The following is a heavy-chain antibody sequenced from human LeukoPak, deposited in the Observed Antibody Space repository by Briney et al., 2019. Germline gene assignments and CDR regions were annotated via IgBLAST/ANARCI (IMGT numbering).Heavy chain of an antibody. Sequence: ASVKVSCKASGYTFTGYYMHWVRQAPGQGLEWMGWINPNSGGTNYAQKFQGRVTMTRDTSISTAYMELSRLRSDDTAVYYCARDWVYQHDYDGYWGQGTLVTVSS. V-gene: IGHV1-2*02. J-gene: IGHJ4*02. CDR1: GYTFTGYY. CDR2: INPNSGGT. CDR3: ARDWVYQHDYDGY. D-gene: IGHD4-17*01.